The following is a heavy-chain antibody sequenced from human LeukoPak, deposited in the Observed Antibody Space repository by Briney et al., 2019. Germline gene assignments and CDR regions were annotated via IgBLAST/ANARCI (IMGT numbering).Heavy chain of an antibody. Sequence: PSETLSLTCTVSGVSISNNYFYWAWIRQPPGKGLELIGYVHYTGSTFYNSSLKSRVTISADKSQNQFSLSLTSVTAADTAVYYCATLGLLRGAGFNLATHFDYWGQGTLVAVSS. CDR1: GVSISNNYFY. D-gene: IGHD1-26*01. V-gene: IGHV4-39*01. CDR3: ATLGLLRGAGFNLATHFDY. J-gene: IGHJ4*02. CDR2: VHYTGST.